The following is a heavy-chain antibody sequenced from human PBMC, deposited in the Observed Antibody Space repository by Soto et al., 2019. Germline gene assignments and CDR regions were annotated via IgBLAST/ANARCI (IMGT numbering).Heavy chain of an antibody. CDR2: ISSNGGST. CDR1: GFTFSNYA. J-gene: IGHJ6*02. V-gene: IGHV3-64*01. CDR3: ARVGYV. Sequence: EVQLVESGGGLVQPGGSLRLSCAASGFTFSNYAMYWVRQAPGKGLEYVPAISSNGGSTYYVNSVKDRFTISRDHSKNTVYLPMGSLRAEDVAVYYCARVGYVWGQGTTVTVSS.